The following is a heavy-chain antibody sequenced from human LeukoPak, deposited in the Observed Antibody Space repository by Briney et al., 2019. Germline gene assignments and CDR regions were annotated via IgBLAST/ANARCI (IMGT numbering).Heavy chain of an antibody. CDR1: GFSLSTSGMC. Sequence: SGPALVKPTQTLTLTCTFSGFSLSTSGMCVSWIRQSPGKALEWLARIDWDDDKYYSTSLKTRLTISKDTSKNQVVLTMTNMDPVDTATYYCARIPDVDTPMAHENRLGGFDFWGQGTMVTVSS. D-gene: IGHD5-18*01. V-gene: IGHV2-70*11. CDR2: IDWDDDK. J-gene: IGHJ3*01. CDR3: ARIPDVDTPMAHENRLGGFDF.